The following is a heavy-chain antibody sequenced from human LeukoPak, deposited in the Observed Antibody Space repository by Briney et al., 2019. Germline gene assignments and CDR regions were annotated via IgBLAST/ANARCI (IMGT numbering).Heavy chain of an antibody. CDR1: GYTFTSYD. J-gene: IGHJ4*02. CDR2: MNPNSGNT. Sequence: ASVKVSCKASGYTFTSYDINWVRQATGQGLEWMGWMNPNSGNTGYAQKVPGRVTMTRNTSISTAYMELRSLRSDDTAVYYCARGEKPYDYWGQGTLVSVSS. V-gene: IGHV1-8*01. CDR3: ARGEKPYDY.